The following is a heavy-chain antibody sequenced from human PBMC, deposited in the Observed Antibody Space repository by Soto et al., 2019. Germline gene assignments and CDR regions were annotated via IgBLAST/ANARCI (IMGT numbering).Heavy chain of an antibody. D-gene: IGHD6-19*01. CDR1: GGTFSSYA. CDR2: IIPIFGTA. J-gene: IGHJ4*02. V-gene: IGHV1-69*13. Sequence: ASVKVSCKASGGTFSSYAISWVRQAPGQGLEWMGGIIPIFGTANYAQKFQGRVTITADESTSTAYMELSSLRSEDTAVYYCARGGTSGSGWPLDYWGQGTLVTVSS. CDR3: ARGGTSGSGWPLDY.